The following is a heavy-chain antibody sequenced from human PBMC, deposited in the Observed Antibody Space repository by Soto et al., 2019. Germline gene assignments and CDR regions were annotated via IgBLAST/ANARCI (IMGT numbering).Heavy chain of an antibody. V-gene: IGHV1-24*01. CDR3: AQMHAYRSGSRNY. CDR1: GYTITELS. Sequence: SLKGYCKVSGYTITELSMRRHRQAPGKGGEWMGGFDPEDGETIYAQKFQGRVSMTEDTSTDTAYMELSSLRSEDTFVYYCAQMHAYRSGSRNYPGEGTLVTLPS. D-gene: IGHD6-19*01. J-gene: IGHJ4*02. CDR2: FDPEDGET.